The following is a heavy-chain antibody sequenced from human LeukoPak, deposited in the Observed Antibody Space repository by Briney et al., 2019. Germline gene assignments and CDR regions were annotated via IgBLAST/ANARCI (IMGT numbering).Heavy chain of an antibody. V-gene: IGHV3-23*01. CDR2: ISGSGGST. CDR1: GFTFSSYA. Sequence: GGSLRLSCAASGFTFSSYAMSWVRQAPGKGLEWVSAISGSGGSTYYAESVKGRFTISRDNSKNTLYLQMYSLRAEDTAVYYCAKDGSGYGDYWGQGTLVTVSS. CDR3: AKDGSGYGDY. D-gene: IGHD2-15*01. J-gene: IGHJ4*02.